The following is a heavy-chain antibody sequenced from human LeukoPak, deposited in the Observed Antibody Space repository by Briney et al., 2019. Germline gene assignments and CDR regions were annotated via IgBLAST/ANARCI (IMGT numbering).Heavy chain of an antibody. D-gene: IGHD3-9*01. Sequence: ASVKVSCKASGCTFTSYGISWVRQAPGQGLEWMGWISAYNGNTNYAQKLQGRVTMTTDTSTSTAYMELRSLRSDDTAVYYCARVGDVLRYFDWFRVPYNWFDPWGQGTLVTVSS. CDR3: ARVGDVLRYFDWFRVPYNWFDP. J-gene: IGHJ5*02. CDR2: ISAYNGNT. CDR1: GCTFTSYG. V-gene: IGHV1-18*04.